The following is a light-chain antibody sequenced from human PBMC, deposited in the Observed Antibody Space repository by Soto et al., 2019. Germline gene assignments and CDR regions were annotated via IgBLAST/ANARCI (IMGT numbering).Light chain of an antibody. CDR2: DTS. J-gene: IGLJ3*02. V-gene: IGLV7-43*01. CDR3: LLYYSGPWV. CDR1: SGPVTSGHY. Sequence: QAVVTQEPSLTVSPGGTVTLTCASNSGPVTSGHYPNWFQQKPGQAHRALIHDTSNKHSWTPARFSGSLLGGKAALTLSGVQPEDEAEYYCLLYYSGPWVFGGGTKLTVL.